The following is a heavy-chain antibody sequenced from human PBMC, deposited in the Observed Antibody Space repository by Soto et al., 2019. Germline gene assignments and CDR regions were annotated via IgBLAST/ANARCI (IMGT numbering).Heavy chain of an antibody. CDR1: GFTDSSNY. V-gene: IGHV3-66*01. CDR3: ARVIGGYHYYFDY. Sequence: PGGSLRLSCAASGFTDSSNYKSWVRQAPGRGLEGVSVIYSGGSTYYTDSVKGRFTISRDNSKNTLYLQMNSLRAEDTAVYYCARVIGGYHYYFDYWGQGTLVTVSS. D-gene: IGHD5-12*01. J-gene: IGHJ4*02. CDR2: IYSGGST.